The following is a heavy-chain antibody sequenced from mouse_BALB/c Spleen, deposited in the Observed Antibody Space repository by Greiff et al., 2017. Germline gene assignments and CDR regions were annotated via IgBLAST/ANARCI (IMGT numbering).Heavy chain of an antibody. CDR2: INPSTGYT. D-gene: IGHD2-14*01. J-gene: IGHJ4*01. V-gene: IGHV1S26*01. Sequence: QVQLQQPGAELVMPGASVKMSCKASGYTFTDYWMHWVKQRPGQGLEWIGYINPSTGYTEYNQKFKDKATLTADKSSSTAYMQLSSLTSEDSAVYYCAHRYGGYYYAMDYWGQGTSVTVSS. CDR3: AHRYGGYYYAMDY. CDR1: GYTFTDYW.